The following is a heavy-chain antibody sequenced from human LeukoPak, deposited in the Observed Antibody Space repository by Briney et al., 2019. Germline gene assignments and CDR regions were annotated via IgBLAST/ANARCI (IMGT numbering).Heavy chain of an antibody. V-gene: IGHV4-59*01. CDR3: ARPQRGYYTCDGFDI. D-gene: IGHD3-3*01. CDR2: IYYSGST. Sequence: KSSETLSLTCAVSGGSISSYYWSWIRQPPGKGLEWIGFIYYSGSTNYNPSLESRVTISVDTSKKQFSLKLRSVTAADTAVYYCARPQRGYYTCDGFDIWGQGTMVTVSS. CDR1: GGSISSYY. J-gene: IGHJ3*02.